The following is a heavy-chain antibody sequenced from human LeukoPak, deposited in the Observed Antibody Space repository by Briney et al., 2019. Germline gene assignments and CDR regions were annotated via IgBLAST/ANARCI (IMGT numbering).Heavy chain of an antibody. Sequence: GGSLRLSCAASGFTFTTYAMSWVRQAPGKGLEWVSAITGDGGSTYYTDSVKGRFAISRDNSKSTLYLQMNSLRAEDTAVYYCARNYYYESSGPQYWGQGTLVTVSS. J-gene: IGHJ4*02. CDR3: ARNYYYESSGPQY. CDR1: GFTFTTYA. V-gene: IGHV3-23*01. D-gene: IGHD3-22*01. CDR2: ITGDGGST.